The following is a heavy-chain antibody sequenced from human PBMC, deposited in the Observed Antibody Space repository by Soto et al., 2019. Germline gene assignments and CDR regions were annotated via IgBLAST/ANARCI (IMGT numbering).Heavy chain of an antibody. J-gene: IGHJ5*02. V-gene: IGHV4-39*01. CDR2: IYYSGST. D-gene: IGHD6-19*01. Sequence: QLQLQESGPGLVKPSETLSLTCTVSGGSIISSSYYWGWIRQPPGKGLEWIGGIYYSGSTYYNPSIELRVTIPVDTSNTQFSRKLSSVTAADTAVYYCARLGSGWSRWFDPWGQGTLVTVSS. CDR1: GGSIISSSYY. CDR3: ARLGSGWSRWFDP.